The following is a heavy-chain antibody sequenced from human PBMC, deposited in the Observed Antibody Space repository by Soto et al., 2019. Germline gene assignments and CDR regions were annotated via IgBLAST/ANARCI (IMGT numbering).Heavy chain of an antibody. CDR1: GFTFSSYS. CDR3: ARGVLVQAAIVYYYGMDV. J-gene: IGHJ6*01. CDR2: ISYDGSNK. Sequence: QVQLVESGGGVVQPGRSLRLSCAASGFTFSSYSMQWVRQAPGKGLEWVAVISYDGSNKYYADSVKGRFIISRDNSKNRLYLQMNRQRAEDTAVYYCARGVLVQAAIVYYYGMDVWGQGTTVTVSS. D-gene: IGHD2-2*02. V-gene: IGHV3-30-3*01.